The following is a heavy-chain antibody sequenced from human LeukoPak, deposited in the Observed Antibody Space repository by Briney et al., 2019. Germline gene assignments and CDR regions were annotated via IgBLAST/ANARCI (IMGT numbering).Heavy chain of an antibody. CDR2: IYHSGST. Sequence: PSETLSLTCSVSGYSISSGYYWGWIRQPPGKGLEWIGSIYHSGSTYYNPSLKSRVTISVDTSKNQFSLKLSSVTAADTAVYYCARSGAWIQLWPNYYMDVWGKGTTVTISS. V-gene: IGHV4-38-2*02. CDR1: GYSISSGYY. CDR3: ARSGAWIQLWPNYYMDV. J-gene: IGHJ6*03. D-gene: IGHD5-18*01.